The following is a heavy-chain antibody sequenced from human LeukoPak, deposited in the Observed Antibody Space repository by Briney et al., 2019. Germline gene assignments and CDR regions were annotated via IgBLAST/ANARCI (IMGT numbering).Heavy chain of an antibody. J-gene: IGHJ4*02. CDR3: TTDVVVVAATLLTNY. V-gene: IGHV3-15*01. CDR2: IKSKTDGGTT. Sequence: GGSLRLSCAASGFTFSNAWMSWVRQAPGKGLEWVGRIKSKTDGGTTDYAAPVKGRFIISRDDSKNTLYLQMNSLKTEDTAVYYCTTDVVVVAATLLTNYWGQGTLVTVSS. CDR1: GFTFSNAW. D-gene: IGHD2-15*01.